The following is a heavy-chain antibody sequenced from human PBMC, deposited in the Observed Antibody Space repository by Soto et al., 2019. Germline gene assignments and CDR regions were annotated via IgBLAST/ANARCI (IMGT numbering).Heavy chain of an antibody. D-gene: IGHD6-19*01. CDR3: AKDWGRIAVAGWTD. J-gene: IGHJ4*02. CDR2: ISGGT. V-gene: IGHV3-23*01. CDR1: GFIFSAFD. Sequence: DVQLLESGGGLLQPGGSLRLSCAASGFIFSAFDMSWVRQAPGKGLEWVSSISGGTYYADSVKGRFTISRDDSKNTLYLQLNSLRVEDTAVYYCAKDWGRIAVAGWTDWGPGPLVTVSS.